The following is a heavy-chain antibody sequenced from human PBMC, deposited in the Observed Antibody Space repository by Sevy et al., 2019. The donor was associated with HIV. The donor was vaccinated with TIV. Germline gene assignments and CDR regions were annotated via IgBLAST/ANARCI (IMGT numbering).Heavy chain of an antibody. J-gene: IGHJ4*02. CDR1: GGSISSYY. V-gene: IGHV4-59*01. Sequence: SETLSLTCTVSGGSISSYYWSWIRQPPGKGLEWIGHIYYSGSTNYNPSLKSRVTISVDTSKNQFSLKLSSVTAADTAVYYCARVGAGYSSGWYGGYFDYWGQGTLVTVSS. CDR3: ARVGAGYSSGWYGGYFDY. D-gene: IGHD6-19*01. CDR2: IYYSGST.